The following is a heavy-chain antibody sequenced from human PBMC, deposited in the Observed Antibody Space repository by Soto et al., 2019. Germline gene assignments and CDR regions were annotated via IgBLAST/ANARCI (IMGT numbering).Heavy chain of an antibody. J-gene: IGHJ4*02. D-gene: IGHD3-22*01. CDR1: VYWFTSYW. CDR2: IYPGDSDT. CDR3: ASKSYYDSSGYIDY. V-gene: IGHV5-51*01. Sequence: GESLKISCRGSVYWFTSYWIGWVRQMPGKGLEWMGMIYPGDSDTRYSPSFQGLVTISADKSISTAYLQWSGLKASDTAMYYCASKSYYDSSGYIDYWGQGTLVTVSS.